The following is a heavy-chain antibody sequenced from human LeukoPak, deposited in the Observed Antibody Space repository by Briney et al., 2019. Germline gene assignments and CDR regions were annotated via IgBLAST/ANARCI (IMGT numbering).Heavy chain of an antibody. Sequence: GGSLRLSCAASGFSFSNYGMHWVRQAPGKGLEWVAVIWYDGSNNYADSVKGRFTISRDNSKNTLYLQMTSLRAEDTAVYYCNRGATGEGGFDYWGQGTLVTVSS. CDR1: GFSFSNYG. J-gene: IGHJ4*02. V-gene: IGHV3-33*01. D-gene: IGHD1-26*01. CDR2: IWYDGSN. CDR3: NRGATGEGGFDY.